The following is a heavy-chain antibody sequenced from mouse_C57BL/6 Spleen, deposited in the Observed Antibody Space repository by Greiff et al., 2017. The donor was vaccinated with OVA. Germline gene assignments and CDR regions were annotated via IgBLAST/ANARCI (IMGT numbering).Heavy chain of an antibody. CDR3: ARDRGDPYYFDY. D-gene: IGHD3-1*01. CDR2: INYDGSST. V-gene: IGHV5-16*01. J-gene: IGHJ2*01. CDR1: GFTFRDYY. Sequence: LVESEGGLVQPGSSMKLSCTASGFTFRDYYMAWVRQVPEKGLEWVANINYDGSSTYYLDSLKSRFIISRDNAKNILYLQMSSLKSEDTATYYCARDRGDPYYFDYWGQGTTLTVSS.